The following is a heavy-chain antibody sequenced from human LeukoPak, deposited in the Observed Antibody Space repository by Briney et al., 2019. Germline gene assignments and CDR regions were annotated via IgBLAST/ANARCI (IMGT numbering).Heavy chain of an antibody. CDR2: IKQDGSEK. D-gene: IGHD3-3*01. CDR1: GFTFSSYG. CDR3: ARDRNTDFWSGYYTIYCDY. Sequence: PGGSLRLSCAASGFTFSSYGMHWVRQAPGKGLEWVATIKQDGSEKYYVDSVKGRFTISRDNAKNSLYLQMNSLRAEDTAVYYCARDRNTDFWSGYYTIYCDYWGQGTLVTVSS. J-gene: IGHJ4*02. V-gene: IGHV3-7*01.